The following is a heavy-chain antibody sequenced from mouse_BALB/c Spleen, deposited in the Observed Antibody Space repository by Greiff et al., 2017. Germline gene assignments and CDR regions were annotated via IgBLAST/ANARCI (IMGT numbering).Heavy chain of an antibody. Sequence: DVMLVESGGDLVKPGGSLKLSCAASGFTFSSYGMSWVRQTPDKRLEWVATISSGGSYTYYPDSVKGRFTISRDNAKNTLYLQMSSLKSEDTAMYYCARHGYDDYFDYWGQGTTLTVSS. J-gene: IGHJ2*01. V-gene: IGHV5-6*02. CDR3: ARHGYDDYFDY. D-gene: IGHD2-2*01. CDR1: GFTFSSYG. CDR2: ISSGGSYT.